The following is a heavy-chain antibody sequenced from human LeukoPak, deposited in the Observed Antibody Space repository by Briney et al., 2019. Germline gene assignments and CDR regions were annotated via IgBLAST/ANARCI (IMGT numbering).Heavy chain of an antibody. CDR3: ARGSWYGSDNWFDP. D-gene: IGHD6-13*01. Sequence: SQTLSLTCAISGDSVSSNSAAWNWIRQSPSRGLEWLGRTYYRSKCYNDYAVSVKSRITINPDTSKNQFSLQLNSGTPEDTAVYYCARGSWYGSDNWFDPWGQGTLVTVSS. J-gene: IGHJ5*02. CDR2: TYYRSKCYN. CDR1: GDSVSSNSAA. V-gene: IGHV6-1*01.